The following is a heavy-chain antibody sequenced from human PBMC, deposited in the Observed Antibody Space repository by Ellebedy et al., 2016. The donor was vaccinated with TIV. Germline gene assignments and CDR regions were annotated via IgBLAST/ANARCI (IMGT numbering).Heavy chain of an antibody. Sequence: GESLKIPCAAPGFTFSDYAMAWVRQAPGKGLEWVSGISGSGTNTYYADSVKGRFTISRDNSRDTLFLQMNSLRADDTAEDYCATANIAVVIAAAFDNWGQGTLVTVSS. CDR3: ATANIAVVIAAAFDN. D-gene: IGHD2-15*01. J-gene: IGHJ4*02. CDR1: GFTFSDYA. CDR2: ISGSGTNT. V-gene: IGHV3-23*01.